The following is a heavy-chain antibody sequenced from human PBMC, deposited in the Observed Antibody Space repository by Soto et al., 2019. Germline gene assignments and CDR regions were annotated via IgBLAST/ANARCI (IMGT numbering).Heavy chain of an antibody. D-gene: IGHD3-10*01. CDR3: ARGPVGELYFDY. CDR1: GFTFSSYA. V-gene: IGHV3-30-3*01. Sequence: GWSLRLSCAASGFTFSSYAMHWVRQAPGKGLEWVAVISYDGSNKYYADSVKGRFTISRDNSKNTLYLQMNSLRAEDTAVYYCARGPVGELYFDYWGQGTLVTVSS. CDR2: ISYDGSNK. J-gene: IGHJ4*02.